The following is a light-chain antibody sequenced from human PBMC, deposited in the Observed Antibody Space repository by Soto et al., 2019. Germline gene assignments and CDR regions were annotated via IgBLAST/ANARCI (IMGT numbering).Light chain of an antibody. CDR1: QSVSSTY. J-gene: IGKJ1*01. V-gene: IGKV3-20*01. CDR3: QHYGSSTWT. CDR2: GAS. Sequence: EIVLTQSPGTLSLSPGEGAILSCRDSQSVSSTYLAWYQQKPGQAPRLLIYGASSRATGIPDRFSGSGSGTDFTLTISRLEPEDFAVYYCQHYGSSTWTFGQGTKVEIK.